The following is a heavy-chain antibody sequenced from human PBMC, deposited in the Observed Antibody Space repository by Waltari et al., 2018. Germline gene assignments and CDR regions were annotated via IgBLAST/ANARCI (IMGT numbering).Heavy chain of an antibody. J-gene: IGHJ4*02. D-gene: IGHD2-15*01. CDR2: IYYNGNT. CDR3: ARDFGYSSAD. V-gene: IGHV4-30-4*01. Sequence: QVRLQESGPGLVKSSQTLSLTCTVSGASIRHANYYWSWSRQAPGKGLGWIGDIYYNGNTNKNPSLKSRITMSVDTSKNQFSLKLTSVTAADTAVYYCARDFGYSSADWGQGILVTVSS. CDR1: GASIRHANYY.